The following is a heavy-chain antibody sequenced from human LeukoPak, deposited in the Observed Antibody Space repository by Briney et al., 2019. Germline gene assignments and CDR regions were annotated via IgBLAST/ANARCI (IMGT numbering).Heavy chain of an antibody. V-gene: IGHV3-23*01. Sequence: GGSLRLSCAASGFTLSSFRMSWVRQAPGKGLEWVSRIIESGGTNYADSVKGRFTISRDNSKNTLYLQMNSLRAEDTAVYYCAKGCSGHRLYDAFDIWGQGTMVTVSS. CDR2: IIESGGT. CDR3: AKGCSGHRLYDAFDI. CDR1: GFTLSSFR. J-gene: IGHJ3*02. D-gene: IGHD6-19*01.